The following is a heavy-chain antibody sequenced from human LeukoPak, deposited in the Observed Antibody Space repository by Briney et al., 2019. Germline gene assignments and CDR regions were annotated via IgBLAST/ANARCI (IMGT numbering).Heavy chain of an antibody. V-gene: IGHV3-7*01. J-gene: IGHJ5*02. Sequence: GGSLRLSCEGSGFPFATCWMAWVRQAPGKGLEWVASIKHDGREEHYVDSIKGRFTISRDNGKNSVYLQMKNLRVEDTAMYYCSREFHPWGQGSLVIVSS. CDR3: SREFHP. CDR2: IKHDGREE. CDR1: GFPFATCW.